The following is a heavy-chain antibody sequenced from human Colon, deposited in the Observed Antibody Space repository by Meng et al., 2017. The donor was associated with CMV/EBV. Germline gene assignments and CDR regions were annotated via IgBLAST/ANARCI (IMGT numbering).Heavy chain of an antibody. CDR1: GLTFGSFT. J-gene: IGHJ5*02. V-gene: IGHV3-21*01. CDR3: VREIRRSWFDP. Sequence: GESLKISCAVSGLTFGSFTMSWVRQAPGKGLEWVASINSYAYNIGYADSVKSRFIISRDHAKNSLYLQMNSLGAEDTAVYFCVREIRRSWFDPWGQGTLVTVSS. CDR2: INSYAYNI. D-gene: IGHD4-17*01.